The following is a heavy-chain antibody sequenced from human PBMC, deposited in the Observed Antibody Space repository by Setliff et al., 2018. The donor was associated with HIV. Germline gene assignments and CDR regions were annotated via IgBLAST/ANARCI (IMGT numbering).Heavy chain of an antibody. V-gene: IGHV4-34*01. J-gene: IGHJ6*03. D-gene: IGHD7-27*01. CDR3: ARGLTRGGYYYYFYMDV. CDR2: INHSGST. CDR1: GGSFSGYY. Sequence: PSETLSLTCAVYGGSFSGYYWSWIRQPPGKGLEWIGEINHSGSTNYNPSLKSRVTISVDTSKNQFSLKLTSVTAADTAVYYCARGLTRGGYYYYFYMDVWGKGTTVTVSS.